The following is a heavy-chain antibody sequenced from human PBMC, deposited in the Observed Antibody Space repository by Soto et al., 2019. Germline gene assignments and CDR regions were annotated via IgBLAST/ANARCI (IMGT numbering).Heavy chain of an antibody. CDR3: ARERGTDCSGGSCYSEGPIDY. D-gene: IGHD2-15*01. CDR2: IFYTGST. J-gene: IGHJ4*02. CDR1: GGSISSSS. Sequence: TSETLSLTCTVSGGSISSSSWNWIRQAPGKRLEWIGCIFYTGSTNFNPSLESRVAMSLDTSKNQFSLRLSSVTAADTAVYYCARERGTDCSGGSCYSEGPIDYWGQGTLVTVSS. V-gene: IGHV4-59*12.